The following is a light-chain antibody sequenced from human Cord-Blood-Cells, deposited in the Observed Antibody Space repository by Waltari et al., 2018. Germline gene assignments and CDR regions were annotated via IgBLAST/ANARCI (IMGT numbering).Light chain of an antibody. V-gene: IGKV1-39*01. Sequence: DIQMTQSPSSLSASVGDRVTITCRASQSISSDLNWYQQKPGKAPKLLIYAASILQSGVPSRFSGSRSGTDFTLTISSLQPEDFATYYCQQSYSTPWTFGQGTKVEIK. CDR3: QQSYSTPWT. J-gene: IGKJ1*01. CDR1: QSISSD. CDR2: AAS.